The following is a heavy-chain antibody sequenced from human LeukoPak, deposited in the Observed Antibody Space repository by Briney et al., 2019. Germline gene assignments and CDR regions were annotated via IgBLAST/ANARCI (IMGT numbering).Heavy chain of an antibody. CDR1: GGSISSSNYY. Sequence: PSETLSLTCTVSGGSISSSNYYWGWIRQPPGKGREWIGTIYYGGTTYYNPSLKSRVTISVDTSKNQFALKLSSVTAADTAVYFCAGVRGIISRNWFDPWGHGTLVTVSA. CDR3: AGVRGIISRNWFDP. CDR2: IYYGGTT. V-gene: IGHV4-39*01. D-gene: IGHD3-10*01. J-gene: IGHJ5*02.